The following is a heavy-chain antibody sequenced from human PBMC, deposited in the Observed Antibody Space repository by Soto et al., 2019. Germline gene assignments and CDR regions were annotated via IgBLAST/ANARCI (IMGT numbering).Heavy chain of an antibody. J-gene: IGHJ4*02. V-gene: IGHV3-7*01. D-gene: IGHD6-13*01. CDR3: ATSAAAPGNY. Sequence: PGGSLRLSCAASGFTLRSYWMSWVRQAPGKGLEWLATIKTDASEKKYVDSVKGRFTVFRDNAKNSLYLQMDSLRAEDTAVYYCATSAAAPGNYWGQGTLVTVSS. CDR2: IKTDASEK. CDR1: GFTLRSYW.